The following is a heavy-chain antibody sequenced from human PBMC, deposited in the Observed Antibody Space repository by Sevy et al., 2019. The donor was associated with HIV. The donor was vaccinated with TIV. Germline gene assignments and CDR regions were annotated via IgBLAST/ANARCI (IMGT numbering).Heavy chain of an antibody. Sequence: GGSLRLSCAASGFIFSSYWMSWVRQAPGKGLEWVANIKQDGSENYYVDSVKGRVTISRDNAKNSLYLRMNSLRAEDTAVYYCAREGDDYVALEIWGQGTMVTVS. J-gene: IGHJ3*02. CDR1: GFIFSSYW. CDR2: IKQDGSEN. V-gene: IGHV3-7*01. CDR3: AREGDDYVALEI. D-gene: IGHD4-17*01.